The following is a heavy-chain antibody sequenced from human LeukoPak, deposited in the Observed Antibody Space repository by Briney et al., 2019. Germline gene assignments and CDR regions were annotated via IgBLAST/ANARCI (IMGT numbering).Heavy chain of an antibody. CDR2: ISYDGSNK. J-gene: IGHJ6*02. D-gene: IGHD3-9*01. Sequence: PGGSLRLSCAASGFTFSNYGLHWVRQAPGKGLEWVAVISYDGSNKYYADSVKGRFTISRDNSKNTLYLQMNSLRAEDTAVYYCARDECYDIPDPHYYYGMDVGGQGTTVTVSS. CDR1: GFTFSNYG. CDR3: ARDECYDIPDPHYYYGMDV. V-gene: IGHV3-30*19.